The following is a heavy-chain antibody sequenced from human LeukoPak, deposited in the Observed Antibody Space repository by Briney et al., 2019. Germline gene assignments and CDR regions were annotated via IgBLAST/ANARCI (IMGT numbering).Heavy chain of an antibody. Sequence: ASVKVSCKASGYTFTSYGISWVRQAPGQGLEWMGWISAYNGNTNYAQKLQGRVTMTTDTSTSTAYMELRSLRSDDTAVYYCARIVGANRDYYYYYMDVWGKGTTVTVSS. V-gene: IGHV1-18*01. J-gene: IGHJ6*03. CDR1: GYTFTSYG. CDR2: ISAYNGNT. CDR3: ARIVGANRDYYYYYMDV. D-gene: IGHD1-26*01.